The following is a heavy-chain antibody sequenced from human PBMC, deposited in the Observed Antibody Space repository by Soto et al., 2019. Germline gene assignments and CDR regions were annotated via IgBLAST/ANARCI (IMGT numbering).Heavy chain of an antibody. CDR2: IYYSGTA. Sequence: SETLSLTCTVSGGSISTYYWSWIRQPPGKGLEWIGYIYYSGTASYNPSLKGRVTISLDTSKKKFSLKLSSVTAADTAVYYCARGGHCTDGVCSALDYWGQGTLVTVSS. CDR3: ARGGHCTDGVCSALDY. D-gene: IGHD2-8*01. V-gene: IGHV4-59*08. J-gene: IGHJ4*02. CDR1: GGSISTYY.